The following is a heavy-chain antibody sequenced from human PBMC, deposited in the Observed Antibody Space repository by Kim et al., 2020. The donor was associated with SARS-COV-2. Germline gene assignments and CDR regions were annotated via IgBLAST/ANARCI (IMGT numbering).Heavy chain of an antibody. CDR2: ST. J-gene: IGHJ4*02. D-gene: IGHD3-10*01. Sequence: STYYNPSLKSRVTISVDTSKNQFSLKLSSVTAADTAVYYCARESGGGGDYWGQGTLVTVSS. V-gene: IGHV4-31*02. CDR3: ARESGGGGDY.